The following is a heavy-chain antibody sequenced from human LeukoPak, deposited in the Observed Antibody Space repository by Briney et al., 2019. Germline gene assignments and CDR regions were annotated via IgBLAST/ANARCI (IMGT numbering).Heavy chain of an antibody. CDR2: ISGNGGST. Sequence: GGSLRLSCAASRFTFSTYAMSWVRQAPGKGLEWLSAISGNGGSTYYADFVKGRFTISRDNSKNTLYLQMNSLRAEDTAEYYCANGGLLWLGELLSFDYWGQGTLVTVSS. CDR3: ANGGLLWLGELLSFDY. J-gene: IGHJ4*02. D-gene: IGHD3-10*01. CDR1: RFTFSTYA. V-gene: IGHV3-23*01.